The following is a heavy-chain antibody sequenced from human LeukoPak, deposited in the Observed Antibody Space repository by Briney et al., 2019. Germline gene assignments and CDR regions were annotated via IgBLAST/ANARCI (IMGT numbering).Heavy chain of an antibody. CDR2: INPYNGNA. V-gene: IGHV1-18*01. CDR3: ARAVSVTTPYFDY. CDR1: GYIFTNYA. J-gene: IGHJ4*02. Sequence: ASVKVSCKASGYIFTNYAIHWVRQAPGQGLEWMGWINPYNGNANYAQKFQGRVTMTTVISTSTAYMEVTNLRSDDTAVYYCARAVSVTTPYFDYWGQGSLVTVSS. D-gene: IGHD4-17*01.